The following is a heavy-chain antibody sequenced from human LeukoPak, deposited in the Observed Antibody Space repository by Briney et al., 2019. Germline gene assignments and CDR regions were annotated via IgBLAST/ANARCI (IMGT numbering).Heavy chain of an antibody. Sequence: PGGSLRLSCAASGFNFTNYVMHWVRQAPGKGLEWVSFIGSDGSDKHYADSVKGRFTISRDNSKNTLYLQMNSPRPEDTAVYYCAKDLSSGGGYDWGQGTLVTVSS. D-gene: IGHD3-16*01. CDR3: AKDLSSGGGYD. CDR2: IGSDGSDK. V-gene: IGHV3-30*02. J-gene: IGHJ4*02. CDR1: GFNFTNYV.